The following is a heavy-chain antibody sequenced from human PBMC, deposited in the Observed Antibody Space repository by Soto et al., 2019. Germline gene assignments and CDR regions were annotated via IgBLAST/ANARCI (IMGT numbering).Heavy chain of an antibody. J-gene: IGHJ1*01. CDR3: ASSELATLRDTEYFHH. D-gene: IGHD5-12*01. Sequence: QVQLQESGPGLVKPSETLSLTCTVSNDSIRRYYWSWIRQPPGRGLEWIGYAFHTGGTNYNPSLKSLVTISVDSSKSQFALKLTSVTAADTAVYFCASSELATLRDTEYFHHWGQGTLVTVSS. CDR2: AFHTGGT. V-gene: IGHV4-59*01. CDR1: NDSIRRYY.